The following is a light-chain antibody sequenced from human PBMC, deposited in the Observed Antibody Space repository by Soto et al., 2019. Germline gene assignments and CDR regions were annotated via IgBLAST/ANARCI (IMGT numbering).Light chain of an antibody. CDR3: AAWDDSLNGYV. J-gene: IGLJ1*01. CDR2: NNN. V-gene: IGLV1-44*01. Sequence: QSVLTQPPSASRTPGQRVTISCSGGSSNIGTNAVNWYQQLPGTAPKLLTYNNNQRPSGVPDRFSGSKSGTSAPLAISGLQSEDEADYYCAAWDDSLNGYVFGTGTKSPS. CDR1: SSNIGTNA.